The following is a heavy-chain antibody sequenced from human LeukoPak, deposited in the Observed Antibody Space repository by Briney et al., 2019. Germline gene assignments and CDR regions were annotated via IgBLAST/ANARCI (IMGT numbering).Heavy chain of an antibody. J-gene: IGHJ5*02. CDR1: GFTFSSYG. CDR2: ISYDGSNK. CDR3: AKASHGGRYCSNTSCYTWDWFDP. D-gene: IGHD2-2*02. V-gene: IGHV3-30*18. Sequence: GRSLRLSCAASGFTFSSYGMHWVRQAPGEGLEWVAVISYDGSNKYYADSVKGRFTISRDNSKNTLYLQMNSLRAEDTAVYYCAKASHGGRYCSNTSCYTWDWFDPWGQGTLVTVSS.